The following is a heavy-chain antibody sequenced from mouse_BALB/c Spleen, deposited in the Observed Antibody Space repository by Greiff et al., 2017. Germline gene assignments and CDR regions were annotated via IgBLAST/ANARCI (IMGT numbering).Heavy chain of an antibody. V-gene: IGHV5-4*02. D-gene: IGHD2-2*01. CDR3: AREGYDVLFAY. CDR1: GFTFSDYY. J-gene: IGHJ3*01. Sequence: DVMLVESGGGLVKPGGSLKLSCAASGFTFSDYYMYWVRQTPEKRLEWVATISDGGSYTYYPDSVKGRFTISRDNAKNNLYLQMSSLKSEDTAMYYCAREGYDVLFAYWGQGTLVTVSA. CDR2: ISDGGSYT.